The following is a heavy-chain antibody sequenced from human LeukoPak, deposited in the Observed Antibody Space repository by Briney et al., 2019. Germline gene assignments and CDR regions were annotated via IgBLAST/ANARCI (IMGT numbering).Heavy chain of an antibody. D-gene: IGHD3-22*01. CDR1: GFTFSDYY. Sequence: GGSLRLSCAASGFTFSDYYMSWIRQAPGKGLEWVSYISSSGSTIYYAGSVKGRLTISRDNAKNSLYLQMNSLRAEDTAVYYCASPYYYDSSGYYNDAFDIWGQGTMVTVSS. CDR3: ASPYYYDSSGYYNDAFDI. J-gene: IGHJ3*02. CDR2: ISSSGSTI. V-gene: IGHV3-11*01.